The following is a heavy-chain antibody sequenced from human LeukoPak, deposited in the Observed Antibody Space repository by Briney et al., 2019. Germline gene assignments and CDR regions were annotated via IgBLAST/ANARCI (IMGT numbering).Heavy chain of an antibody. CDR2: INPDSGGT. V-gene: IGHV1-2*02. J-gene: IGHJ4*02. CDR1: GYTFTGYY. D-gene: IGHD3-9*01. CDR3: AKDLAFDILTGYQPSGN. Sequence: ASVKVSCKASGYTFTGYYVHWVRQAPGQGLEWMGWINPDSGGTKYAQKFQGRVTMTRDTSISTAYMEVNRLRSDDTAVYYCAKDLAFDILTGYQPSGNWGQGTLVTVSS.